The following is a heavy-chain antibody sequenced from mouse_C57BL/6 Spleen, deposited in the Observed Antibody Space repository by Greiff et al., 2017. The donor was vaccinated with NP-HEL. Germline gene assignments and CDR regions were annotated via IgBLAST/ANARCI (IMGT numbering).Heavy chain of an antibody. Sequence: EVQLQQSGPELVKPGASVKISCKASGYTFTDYYMNWVNQSHGKSLEWIGDINPNNGGTSYNQKFKGKATLTVDKSSSTAYMELRSLTSEDSAVYYCARCTTVVARYFDVWGTGTTVTVSS. CDR3: ARCTTVVARYFDV. J-gene: IGHJ1*03. D-gene: IGHD1-1*01. V-gene: IGHV1-26*01. CDR2: INPNNGGT. CDR1: GYTFTDYY.